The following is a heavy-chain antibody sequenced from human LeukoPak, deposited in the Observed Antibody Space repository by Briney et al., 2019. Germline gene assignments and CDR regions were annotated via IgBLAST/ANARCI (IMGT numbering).Heavy chain of an antibody. D-gene: IGHD6-13*01. CDR1: GGTFSSYA. Sequence: SVKVSCKASGGTFSSYAISWVRQAPGQGLEWMGRIIPILGIANYAQKFQGRVTITADKSTSTAYMELSSLRSEDTAAYYCARDLGAAAGRDFDYWGQGTLVTVSS. J-gene: IGHJ4*02. CDR2: IIPILGIA. CDR3: ARDLGAAAGRDFDY. V-gene: IGHV1-69*04.